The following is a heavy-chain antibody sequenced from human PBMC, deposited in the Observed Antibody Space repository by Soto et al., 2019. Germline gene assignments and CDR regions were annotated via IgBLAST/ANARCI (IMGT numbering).Heavy chain of an antibody. V-gene: IGHV5-10-1*01. Sequence: GESLKISCNGSGYSFTDSWITWVRQLPGKGLEWMGRIDPSDSYTNYRPSFQGHVTMSVDKSISTAYLQWSSLKASDTAIYYCARRILAARPHEDFWAPGTLVTVSS. CDR3: ARRILAARPHEDF. CDR1: GYSFTDSW. D-gene: IGHD6-6*01. CDR2: IDPSDSYT. J-gene: IGHJ4*02.